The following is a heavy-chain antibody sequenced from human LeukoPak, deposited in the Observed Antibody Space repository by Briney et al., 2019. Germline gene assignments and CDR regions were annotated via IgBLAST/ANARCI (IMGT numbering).Heavy chain of an antibody. J-gene: IGHJ5*02. Sequence: ASVKVSCKASGGTFSSYTISWVRQAPGQGLEWMGRIIPILGIANYAQKFQGRVTITADKSTSTAYMELSSLRSENTAVYYCARSAYCNYPYNWFDPWGQGTLVTVSS. D-gene: IGHD4-11*01. CDR3: ARSAYCNYPYNWFDP. V-gene: IGHV1-69*02. CDR2: IIPILGIA. CDR1: GGTFSSYT.